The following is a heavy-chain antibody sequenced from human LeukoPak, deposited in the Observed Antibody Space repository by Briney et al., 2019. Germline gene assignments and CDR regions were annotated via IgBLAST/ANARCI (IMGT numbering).Heavy chain of an antibody. J-gene: IGHJ4*02. CDR3: AREVVDCSSSPYQYYFDY. CDR1: GYTFTGYY. V-gene: IGHV1-2*02. D-gene: IGHD2-2*01. Sequence: ASVKVSCKASGYTFTGYYMHWVRQAPGQGLEWMGGVNPNSGGTNYAQKFQGRVIMTRDTSFSTAYMELSRLRSDDTAIYYCAREVVDCSSSPYQYYFDYWGQGTLVTVSS. CDR2: VNPNSGGT.